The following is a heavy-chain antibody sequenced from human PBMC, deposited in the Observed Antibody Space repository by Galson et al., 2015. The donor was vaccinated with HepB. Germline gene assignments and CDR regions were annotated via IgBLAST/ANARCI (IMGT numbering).Heavy chain of an antibody. D-gene: IGHD3-3*01. CDR2: ISPHDGHT. Sequence: SVKVSCKASGYTFTAYSISWVRQAPGQGLEWMGWISPHDGHTNYAQKIYDRVSLTRDKTTTTAYMELRSLRSDDSAMYYCARGPNDFWSGYYIDWGQGTLVTVSS. J-gene: IGHJ4*02. V-gene: IGHV1-18*01. CDR1: GYTFTAYS. CDR3: ARGPNDFWSGYYID.